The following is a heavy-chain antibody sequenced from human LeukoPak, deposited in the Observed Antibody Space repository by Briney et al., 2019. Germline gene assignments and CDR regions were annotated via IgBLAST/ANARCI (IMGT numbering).Heavy chain of an antibody. CDR2: ISTSGST. D-gene: IGHD5-24*01. Sequence: SETLSLTCTVSGGSISSYYWSWIRQPAGKGLESIGHISTSGSTNYNPSLKSRVTMSVDTSKNQFSLQLNSVTPEDTAVYYCTRGAPVGSSREFDYWGQGTLVTVSS. V-gene: IGHV4-4*07. CDR3: TRGAPVGSSREFDY. CDR1: GGSISSYY. J-gene: IGHJ4*02.